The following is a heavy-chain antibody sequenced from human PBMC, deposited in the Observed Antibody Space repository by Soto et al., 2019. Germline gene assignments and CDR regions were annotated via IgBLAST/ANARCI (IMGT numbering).Heavy chain of an antibody. Sequence: GGSLSLCCADFGFTSSRYATGWVRQAPGKGPGWVSAISGSGGSTYYAVSVKCWFTTSRDNANNTLYLHMNSLRAEDTAVYYFAKEPGVWWLASVDYWGQGTLVTVSS. D-gene: IGHD6-19*01. CDR2: ISGSGGST. J-gene: IGHJ4*02. V-gene: IGHV3-23*01. CDR3: AKEPGVWWLASVDY. CDR1: GFTSSRYA.